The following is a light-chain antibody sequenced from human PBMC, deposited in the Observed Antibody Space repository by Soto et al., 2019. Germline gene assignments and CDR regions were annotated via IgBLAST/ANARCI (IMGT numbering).Light chain of an antibody. J-gene: IGLJ2*01. V-gene: IGLV2-14*01. Sequence: QSALTQPASASGSPGQSITISCTGTSSDVGGYNYVSWYQQHPGKAPKLMIYEVTKWPSGVSNRFSGSKSGNTASLTISGLQAEDEADYYCSSYTSIGTVLFGGGTKLTVL. CDR1: SSDVGGYNY. CDR3: SSYTSIGTVL. CDR2: EVT.